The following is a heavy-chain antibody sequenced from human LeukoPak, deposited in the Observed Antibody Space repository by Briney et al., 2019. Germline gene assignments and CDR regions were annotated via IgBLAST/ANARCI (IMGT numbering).Heavy chain of an antibody. CDR1: GGSISSGDYY. CDR2: IYYSGST. CDR3: ALLPAGGYDFGGDY. V-gene: IGHV4-30-4*08. J-gene: IGHJ4*02. D-gene: IGHD5-12*01. Sequence: SQTLPLTCTVSGGSISSGDYYWSWIRQPPGKGLEWIGYIYYSGSTYYNPSLKSRVTISVDTSKNQFSLKLSSVTAADTAVYYCALLPAGGYDFGGDYWGQGTLVTVSS.